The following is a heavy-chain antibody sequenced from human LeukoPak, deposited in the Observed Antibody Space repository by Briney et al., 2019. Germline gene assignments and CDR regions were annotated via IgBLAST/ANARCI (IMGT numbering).Heavy chain of an antibody. CDR1: GYTFTGYY. CDR3: ARGFSAKSGSLLY. J-gene: IGHJ4*02. Sequence: ASVTVSFKASGYTFTGYYMHWVRQAPGQGLEWMGWINPNSGGTNYAQKFRGWVTMTRDTSISTAYMELSRLRSDDTAVYYCARGFSAKSGSLLYWGQGTLVTVSS. CDR2: INPNSGGT. D-gene: IGHD1-26*01. V-gene: IGHV1-2*04.